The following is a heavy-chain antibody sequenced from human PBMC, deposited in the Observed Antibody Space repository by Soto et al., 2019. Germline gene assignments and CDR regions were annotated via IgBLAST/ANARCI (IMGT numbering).Heavy chain of an antibody. Sequence: QVQLVQSGAEVKKPGASVKVSCKASGYTFTSYGISWVRQAPGQGLEWMGWISSYNGNTKYAQKLQCRVTMTRETSTSKAYMELRSLRSDDTPVYYWERAGYGFWIGPGGWFDPWGQRTLVTVAS. V-gene: IGHV1-18*01. CDR2: ISSYNGNT. J-gene: IGHJ5*02. D-gene: IGHD3-3*01. CDR3: ERAGYGFWIGPGGWFDP. CDR1: GYTFTSYG.